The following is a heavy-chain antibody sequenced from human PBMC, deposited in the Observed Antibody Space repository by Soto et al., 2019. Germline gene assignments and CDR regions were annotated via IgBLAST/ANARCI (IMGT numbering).Heavy chain of an antibody. D-gene: IGHD3-22*01. V-gene: IGHV1-18*04. J-gene: IGHJ4*02. CDR1: GYTFTGYG. CDR2: ISGYNDDT. Sequence: ASVKVSCKASGYTFTGYGISWMRQAPGQGLEWMGRISGYNDDTNYAPKVQGRVTMTSDKSTSTAYMELRSLTSDDTAVYYCGRSNYYDSLDHWGQGTLVTVSS. CDR3: GRSNYYDSLDH.